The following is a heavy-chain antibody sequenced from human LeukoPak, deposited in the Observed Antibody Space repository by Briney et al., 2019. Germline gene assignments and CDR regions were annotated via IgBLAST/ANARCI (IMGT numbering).Heavy chain of an antibody. CDR2: IYPGDSDT. CDR1: GYSFTSYL. D-gene: IGHD3-10*01. J-gene: IGHJ6*02. CDR3: ARRGEVYYGSGSYYVNYYYGMDV. Sequence: GESLKISCKGSGYSFTSYLIGWVRPMPGKGLEWMGIIYPGDSDTRYSPSFQGQVTISADNSISTAYLQWSSLKASDTAMYYCARRGEVYYGSGSYYVNYYYGMDVWGQGTTVTVSS. V-gene: IGHV5-51*01.